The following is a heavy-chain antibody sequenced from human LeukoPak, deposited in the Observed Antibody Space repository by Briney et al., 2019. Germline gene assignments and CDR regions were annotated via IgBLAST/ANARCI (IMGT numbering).Heavy chain of an antibody. CDR2: IYSSGST. Sequence: SETLSLTCTVSGGSINNYYWSWIRQPAGKGLEWIGRIYSSGSTNYNPSLESRVTMSVDTSKNQLSLKLSSVTAADTAVYYCARRRDYFDYWGQGTLVTVSS. CDR3: ARRRDYFDY. V-gene: IGHV4-4*07. CDR1: GGSINNYY. J-gene: IGHJ4*02.